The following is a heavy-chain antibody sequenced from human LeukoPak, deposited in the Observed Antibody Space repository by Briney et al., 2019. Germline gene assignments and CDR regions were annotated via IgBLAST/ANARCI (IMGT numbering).Heavy chain of an antibody. Sequence: GGSLRLSCAASGFTFSSYEMNWGRKAPGKGLEWVSYIISSGSTIYYADSVKGRFTISRDNAKNSLYLQMNSLRAEDTAVYYCASHSGYSSSWYGYYYGMDVWGQGTTVTVSS. D-gene: IGHD6-13*01. V-gene: IGHV3-48*03. CDR2: IISSGSTI. CDR3: ASHSGYSSSWYGYYYGMDV. J-gene: IGHJ6*02. CDR1: GFTFSSYE.